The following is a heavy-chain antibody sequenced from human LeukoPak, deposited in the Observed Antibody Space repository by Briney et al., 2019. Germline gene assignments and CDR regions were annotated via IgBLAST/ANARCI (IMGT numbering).Heavy chain of an antibody. CDR1: GGSVSAFY. D-gene: IGHD5-12*01. CDR3: ARNRVATIYGKSDY. V-gene: IGHV4-59*02. CDR2: VSYTGSTNHTGST. J-gene: IGHJ4*02. Sequence: ASETLSLTCTVSGGSVSAFYWSWIRQPPGKGLQWIGYVSYTGSTNHTGSTNYNPSLKSRVNISVDTSNNQFSLKLSSLTAADTAVYFCARNRVATIYGKSDYWGQGTLVTVSS.